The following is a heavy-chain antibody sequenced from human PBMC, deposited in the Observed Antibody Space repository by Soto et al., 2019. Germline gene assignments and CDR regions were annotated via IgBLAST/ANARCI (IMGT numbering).Heavy chain of an antibody. Sequence: QVQVVQSGAEVKKPGASVKISCKASGYTFSTHAMHWVRQAPGQRLEWMGWINGGTGQTKHSHRFQDRVSINRDTSASTAYMELSSLRYEDTAVYYCARGKVMEENYYSYGLDIWGQGTTVTVSS. D-gene: IGHD2-8*01. CDR2: INGGTGQT. CDR3: ARGKVMEENYYSYGLDI. V-gene: IGHV1-3*01. J-gene: IGHJ6*02. CDR1: GYTFSTHA.